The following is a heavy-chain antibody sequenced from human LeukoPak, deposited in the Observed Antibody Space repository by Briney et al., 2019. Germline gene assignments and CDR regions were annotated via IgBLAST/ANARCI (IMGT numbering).Heavy chain of an antibody. CDR3: VREIRAISVTAD. J-gene: IGHJ4*02. CDR1: GYTFTGYY. Sequence: ASVKVSCKASGYTFTGYYMQWVRQAPGQRLEWMGWINPNSGGTYYAQKFQGRVTLTRDTSITTAYMELSRLRSDDTAVYYCVREIRAISVTADWGQGTLVTVSS. D-gene: IGHD4-23*01. CDR2: INPNSGGT. V-gene: IGHV1-2*02.